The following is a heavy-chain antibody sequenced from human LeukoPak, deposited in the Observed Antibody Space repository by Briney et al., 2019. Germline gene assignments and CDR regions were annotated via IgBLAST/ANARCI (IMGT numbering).Heavy chain of an antibody. J-gene: IGHJ3*02. D-gene: IGHD2-8*01. V-gene: IGHV1-2*02. CDR2: IDPNNGDT. CDR3: ARRSRNGLDAFDI. CDR1: AYTFSGYY. Sequence: ASVKVSCKASAYTFSGYYLHWVRQAPGPGPEWMGWIDPNNGDTDYAQKFQGRVTMTRDRSISTAYMELSRLTSDDTAVYYCARRSRNGLDAFDIWGQGTMVTVSS.